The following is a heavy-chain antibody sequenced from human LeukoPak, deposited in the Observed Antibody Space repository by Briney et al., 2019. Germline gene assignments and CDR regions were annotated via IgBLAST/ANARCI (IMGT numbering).Heavy chain of an antibody. V-gene: IGHV4-31*03. CDR3: ARDGLGSYKFAFDI. J-gene: IGHJ3*02. CDR2: IYYSGST. CDR1: GCSISSGGYY. D-gene: IGHD3-10*01. Sequence: SETLSLTCTVSGCSISSGGYYWSWLRQHPGKGLEWIGYIYYSGSTYYNPSLKSRVTISVDTSKNQFSLKLSSVTAADTAVYYCARDGLGSYKFAFDIWGQGTMVTVSS.